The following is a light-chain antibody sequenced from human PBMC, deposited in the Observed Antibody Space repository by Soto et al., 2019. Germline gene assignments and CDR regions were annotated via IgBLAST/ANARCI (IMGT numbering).Light chain of an antibody. CDR2: DAS. Sequence: VLTQSPATLSVSPGERATLSCRASQSVATNLAWYQQRPGQAPRLLIYDASNRATGTPARFAGSGSGTDFTLTISSLEPEDFAVYYCQQRQHWPPITFGQGTRLEI. CDR1: QSVATN. CDR3: QQRQHWPPIT. J-gene: IGKJ5*01. V-gene: IGKV3-11*01.